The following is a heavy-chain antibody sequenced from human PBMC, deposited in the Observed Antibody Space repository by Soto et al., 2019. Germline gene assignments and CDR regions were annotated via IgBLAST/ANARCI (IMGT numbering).Heavy chain of an antibody. CDR3: TRVRLFPTIPKPGMDV. CDR1: GFTFSSYG. J-gene: IGHJ6*02. V-gene: IGHV3-30*03. CDR2: ISYDGSNK. Sequence: GGSLRLSCAASGFTFSSYGMHWVRQAPGKGLEWVAVISYDGSNKYYADSVKGRFTISRDNSKNTLYLQMNRLKIEDTAIYYCTRVRLFPTIPKPGMDVWGQGTTVPVYS. D-gene: IGHD2-2*01.